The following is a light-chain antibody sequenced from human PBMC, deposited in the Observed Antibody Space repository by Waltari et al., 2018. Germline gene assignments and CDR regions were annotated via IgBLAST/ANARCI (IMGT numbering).Light chain of an antibody. Sequence: QSALTQPRSVSGSPGQSVTISCTGTSGDVGGNNYVSWDQQHPGTAPKVRIYDLSRRPPGIPDRFSGSNSGDTATLTISRVEAGDEADYYCQVWDTRSDHLIFGGGTKLTVL. J-gene: IGLJ2*01. V-gene: IGLV2-11*01. CDR2: DLS. CDR1: SGDVGGNNY. CDR3: QVWDTRSDHLI.